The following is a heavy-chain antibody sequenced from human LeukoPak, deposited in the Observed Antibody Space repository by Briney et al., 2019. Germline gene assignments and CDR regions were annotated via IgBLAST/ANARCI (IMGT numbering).Heavy chain of an antibody. CDR1: GGSFSGYY. J-gene: IGHJ5*02. Sequence: SETLSLTCAVYGGSFSGYYWSWIRQPPGKGLEWIGEINHSGSTNYNPSLKSRVTISVDTSKNQFSLKLSSETAADTAVYYCARGRGYCSSTSCYGYWFDPWGQGTLVTVSS. V-gene: IGHV4-34*01. D-gene: IGHD2-2*03. CDR2: INHSGST. CDR3: ARGRGYCSSTSCYGYWFDP.